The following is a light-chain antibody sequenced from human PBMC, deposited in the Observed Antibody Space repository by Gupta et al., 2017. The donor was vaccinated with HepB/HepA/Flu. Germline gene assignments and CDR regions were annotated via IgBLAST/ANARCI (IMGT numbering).Light chain of an antibody. CDR1: SSDVGGYNS. CDR2: DVT. V-gene: IGLV2-14*03. Sequence: QSALTQPASVSGSPGQSITISCTVTSSDVGGYNSVSWYQQHPGKAPKLMIYDVTNRPSGVSNRFAGSKSGNTASLTISGHQAEDEADYYCSSTTSSSTNVFGTGTKVTVL. CDR3: SSTTSSSTNV. J-gene: IGLJ1*01.